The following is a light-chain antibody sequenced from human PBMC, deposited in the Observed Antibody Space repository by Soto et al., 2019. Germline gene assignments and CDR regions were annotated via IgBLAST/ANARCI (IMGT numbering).Light chain of an antibody. J-gene: IGLJ1*01. CDR3: QSSDSSLSGYV. Sequence: QSVLTQPPSVSGAPGQRVTISCTGSSSNIGAGYDVHWYQQLPGTAPKVLIYGNSNRPSGVPDRFSGSKSGTSASLAITGLQADDEADYYCQSSDSSLSGYVFGTGTKLTVL. CDR2: GNS. CDR1: SSNIGAGYD. V-gene: IGLV1-40*01.